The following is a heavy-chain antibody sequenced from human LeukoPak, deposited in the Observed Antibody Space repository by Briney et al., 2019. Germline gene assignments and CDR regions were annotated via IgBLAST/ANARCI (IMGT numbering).Heavy chain of an antibody. CDR3: ARGGDSHYYYYFTDV. D-gene: IGHD2-21*02. CDR1: GYTFTGYY. Sequence: GASVKVSCKASGYTFTGYYMHWVRQAPGQGLEWMGWINPNSGGTNYAQKFQGRVTMTRDTSNSTAYMELSRLRSDDTAVYYCARGGDSHYYYYFTDVWGKGTTVTVSS. J-gene: IGHJ6*03. V-gene: IGHV1-2*02. CDR2: INPNSGGT.